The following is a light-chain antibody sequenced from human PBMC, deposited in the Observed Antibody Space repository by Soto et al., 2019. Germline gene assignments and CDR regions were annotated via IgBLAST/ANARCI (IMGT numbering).Light chain of an antibody. CDR1: QSVSSN. J-gene: IGKJ1*01. CDR3: QQYNKWPPT. V-gene: IGKV3-15*01. CDR2: GAS. Sequence: EIVMTQSPATLSVSPGERAILSCRASQSVSSNLAWLQKKPGQAPRLLIYGASTRATGIPARFSGSGSGTEFTLTISSLQSEDFVVYYCQQYNKWPPTFGQGTTGDIK.